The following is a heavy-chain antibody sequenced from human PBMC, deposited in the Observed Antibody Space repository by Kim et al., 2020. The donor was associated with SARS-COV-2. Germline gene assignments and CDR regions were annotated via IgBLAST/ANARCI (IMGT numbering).Heavy chain of an antibody. Sequence: ASVKVSCKASGYNFTSYAMHWVRQAPGQRLEWMGWINAGNGNTRYSQKFQGRVTITRDTSASTAYMELSSLRSEDTAVYYCARDWEAASGTWWFDPWGQGTLVTVSS. CDR1: GYNFTSYA. CDR2: INAGNGNT. J-gene: IGHJ5*02. D-gene: IGHD1-1*01. V-gene: IGHV1-3*01. CDR3: ARDWEAASGTWWFDP.